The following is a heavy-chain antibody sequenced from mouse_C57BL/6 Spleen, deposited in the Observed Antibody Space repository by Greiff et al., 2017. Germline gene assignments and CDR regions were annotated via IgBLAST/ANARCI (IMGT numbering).Heavy chain of an antibody. D-gene: IGHD4-1*01. J-gene: IGHJ2*01. Sequence: QVQLQQPGAELVMPGASVKLSCKASGYTFTSYWMHWVKQRPGQGLEWIGEIDPSDSYTNYNQKFKGKSTLTVDKSSSTAYMQLSSLTSEDSAVYYCARWGGTGYYFDYWGQGTTLTVSS. CDR1: GYTFTSYW. CDR2: IDPSDSYT. CDR3: ARWGGTGYYFDY. V-gene: IGHV1-69*01.